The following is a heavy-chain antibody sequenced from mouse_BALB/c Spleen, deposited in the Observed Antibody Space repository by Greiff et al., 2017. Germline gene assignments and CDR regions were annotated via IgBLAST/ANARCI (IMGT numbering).Heavy chain of an antibody. CDR2: IRNKANGYTT. Sequence: EVKLVESGGGLVQPGGSLRLSCATSGFTFTDYYMSWVRQPPGKALEWLGFIRNKANGYTTEYSASVKGRFTISRDNSQSILYLQMNTLRADDSATYYCARDYAGYFDVWGAGTTVTVSS. D-gene: IGHD6-5*01. CDR3: ARDYAGYFDV. CDR1: GFTFTDYY. J-gene: IGHJ1*01. V-gene: IGHV7-3*02.